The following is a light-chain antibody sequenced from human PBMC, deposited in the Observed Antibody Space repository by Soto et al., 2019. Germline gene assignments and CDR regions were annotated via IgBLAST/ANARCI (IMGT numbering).Light chain of an antibody. Sequence: QLVLTQSSSASASLGSSVKLTCTLSSGHSSYIIAWHQQQPGKAPRYLMKLEGSGSYNKGSGVPDRFSGSSSGADRYLTISNLQSADEADYYCETWDSNTWVFGGGTKVTVL. J-gene: IGLJ3*02. V-gene: IGLV4-60*03. CDR1: SGHSSYI. CDR2: LEGSGSY. CDR3: ETWDSNTWV.